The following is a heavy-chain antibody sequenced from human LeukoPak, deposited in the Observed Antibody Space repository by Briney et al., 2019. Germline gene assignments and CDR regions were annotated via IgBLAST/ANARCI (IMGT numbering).Heavy chain of an antibody. J-gene: IGHJ6*02. CDR2: INAGNGNT. CDR1: GYTFTSYA. D-gene: IGHD3-22*01. Sequence: ASVKVSCKASGYTFTSYAMHWVRQAPGQRLEWMGWINAGNGNTKYSQKFQGRVTITRDTSASTAYMELSSLRSGDTAVYYCARVPRYDSSGYYYVTSYYYYGMDVWGQGTTVTVSS. CDR3: ARVPRYDSSGYYYVTSYYYYGMDV. V-gene: IGHV1-3*01.